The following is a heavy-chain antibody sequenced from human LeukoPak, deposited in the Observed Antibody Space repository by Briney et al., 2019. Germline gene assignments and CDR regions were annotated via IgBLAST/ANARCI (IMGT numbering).Heavy chain of an antibody. Sequence: SETLSLTCAVYGGSFSGYYWSWVRQPPGKGLEWIGEINHSGSTNYNPSLKSGVTISVDTSKNQFSLKLSSVTAADTAVYYCASHPWAQYWGQGTLVTVSS. CDR3: ASHPWAQY. J-gene: IGHJ4*02. V-gene: IGHV4-34*01. D-gene: IGHD1-26*01. CDR1: GGSFSGYY. CDR2: INHSGST.